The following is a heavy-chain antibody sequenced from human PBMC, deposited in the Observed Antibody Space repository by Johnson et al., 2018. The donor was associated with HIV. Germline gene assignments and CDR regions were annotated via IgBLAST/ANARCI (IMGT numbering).Heavy chain of an antibody. CDR3: ARDLVVGATPDHDAFDI. V-gene: IGHV3-66*01. Sequence: VQLVESGGGVVQPGGSLRLSCAASGFTVSSNYMSWVRQAPGKGLEWVSVIYSGGRPYYADSVKCRFPISRDNSKNTLYLQMNSLRAEDTAVYYCARDLVVGATPDHDAFDIWGQGTMVTVSS. CDR1: GFTVSSNY. CDR2: IYSGGRP. J-gene: IGHJ3*02. D-gene: IGHD1-26*01.